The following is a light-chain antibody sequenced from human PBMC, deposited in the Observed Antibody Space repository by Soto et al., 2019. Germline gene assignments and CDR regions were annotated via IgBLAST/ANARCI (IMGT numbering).Light chain of an antibody. CDR2: EVS. Sequence: GQSITISCTGTSSDIGGHNYVSWYQQHPGKAPKLMIYEVSNRPSGVSDRFSGSKSGNTASLTISGLQAEDEADYYCSSYTSSSTLVFGTGTKVTVL. V-gene: IGLV2-14*01. CDR1: SSDIGGHNY. J-gene: IGLJ1*01. CDR3: SSYTSSSTLV.